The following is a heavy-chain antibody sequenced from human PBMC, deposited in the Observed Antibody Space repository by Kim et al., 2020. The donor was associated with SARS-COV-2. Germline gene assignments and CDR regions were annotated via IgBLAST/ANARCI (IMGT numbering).Heavy chain of an antibody. V-gene: IGHV3-23*01. CDR1: GFTFNSFA. J-gene: IGHJ4*02. D-gene: IGHD6-13*01. CDR2: ITGSGGST. CDR3: AKRYGTSWSYFDY. Sequence: GGSLRLSCAASGFTFNSFAMSWVRQAPGKGLEWVSTITGSGGSTYYADSVKGRFTISRDNSRNTLYLQMNSLGAEDTALYYCAKRYGTSWSYFDYWGQGT.